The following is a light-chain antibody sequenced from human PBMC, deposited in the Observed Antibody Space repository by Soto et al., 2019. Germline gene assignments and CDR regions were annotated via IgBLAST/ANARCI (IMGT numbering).Light chain of an antibody. Sequence: EIVLTQSPATLSLSPGERATLSCRASQSVSSYLAWYQQKPGQAPRLLIYDASNRATGIPARFSGGGSGTDFTLTITRLEPEDFAVYYCQYYGNSPLTFGQGTRLEIK. CDR3: QYYGNSPLT. CDR2: DAS. CDR1: QSVSSY. V-gene: IGKV3-11*01. J-gene: IGKJ5*01.